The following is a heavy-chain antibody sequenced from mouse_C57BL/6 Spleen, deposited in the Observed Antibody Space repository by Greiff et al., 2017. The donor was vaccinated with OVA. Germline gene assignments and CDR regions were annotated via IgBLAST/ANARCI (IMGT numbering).Heavy chain of an antibody. Sequence: VQLQQPGAELVKPGASVKLSCKASGYTFTSYWMQWVKQRPGQGLEWIGEIDPSDSYTNYNQKFKGKATLTVDTSSSTAYMQLSSLTSEDSAVYYCARRGAQEAMDYWGQGTSVTVSS. J-gene: IGHJ4*01. CDR1: GYTFTSYW. CDR3: ARRGAQEAMDY. V-gene: IGHV1-50*01. CDR2: IDPSDSYT.